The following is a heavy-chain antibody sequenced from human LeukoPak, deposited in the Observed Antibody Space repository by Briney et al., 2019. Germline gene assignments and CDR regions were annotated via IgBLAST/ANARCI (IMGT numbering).Heavy chain of an antibody. CDR2: ISYDGSNK. CDR3: ARLGVHEDLTGYYNDWFDP. J-gene: IGHJ5*02. CDR1: GFTFSSYA. Sequence: GGSLRLSCAASGFTFSSYAMHWVRQAPGKGLEWGAVISYDGSNKYYADSVKGRFTISRDNSKNTLYLQMNSLRAEDTAVYYCARLGVHEDLTGYYNDWFDPWGQGTLVTVSS. V-gene: IGHV3-30-3*01. D-gene: IGHD3-9*01.